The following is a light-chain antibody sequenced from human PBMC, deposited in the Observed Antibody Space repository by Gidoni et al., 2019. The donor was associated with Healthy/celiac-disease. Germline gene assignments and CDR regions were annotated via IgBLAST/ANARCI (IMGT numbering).Light chain of an antibody. CDR3: QEYKNWPPRT. V-gene: IGKV3-15*01. CDR1: QSVSSS. Sequence: QSTATLSVSPGERATLSCRASQSVSSSLACYQQKPGQAPRLLIYGAPTRATGIPARFSGSGSGTEFTLTISRLQSEEFAVYYCQEYKNWPPRTFXXXTKVEIK. CDR2: GAP. J-gene: IGKJ1*01.